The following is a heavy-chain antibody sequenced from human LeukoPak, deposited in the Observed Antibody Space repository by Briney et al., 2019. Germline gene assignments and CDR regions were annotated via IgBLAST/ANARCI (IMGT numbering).Heavy chain of an antibody. D-gene: IGHD6-13*01. Sequence: GGSLRFSCAASGFTFSSYSMNWVRQAPGKGLEWVSSISSSSSYIYYADSVKGRFTISRDNAKNSLYLQMNSLRAEDTAVYYCARDPHTTTRIAAAGERGDYWGQGTLVTVSS. CDR2: ISSSSSYI. J-gene: IGHJ4*02. V-gene: IGHV3-21*01. CDR1: GFTFSSYS. CDR3: ARDPHTTTRIAAAGERGDY.